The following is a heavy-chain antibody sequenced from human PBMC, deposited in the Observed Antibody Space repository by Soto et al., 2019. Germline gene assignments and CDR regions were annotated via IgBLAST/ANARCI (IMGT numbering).Heavy chain of an antibody. CDR1: GFTFSSYA. D-gene: IGHD3-9*01. Sequence: GGSLRLSCAASGFTFSSYAMSWVRQAPGKGLEWVSAISGSGGSTYYADSVKGRFTISRDNSKNTLYLQMNSLRAEDTAVYYCAKASYYDILTGYYSRWFDPRGQGTLVTVSS. V-gene: IGHV3-23*01. CDR2: ISGSGGST. CDR3: AKASYYDILTGYYSRWFDP. J-gene: IGHJ5*02.